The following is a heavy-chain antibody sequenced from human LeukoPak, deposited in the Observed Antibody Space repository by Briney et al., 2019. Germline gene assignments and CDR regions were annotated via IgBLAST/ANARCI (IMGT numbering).Heavy chain of an antibody. D-gene: IGHD6-19*01. CDR1: GGTFSSYA. J-gene: IGHJ4*02. CDR2: IIPIFGTA. CDR3: ARGKYSSGWTDY. Sequence: ASVKVSCKASGGTFSSYAISWVRQAPGQGLEWRGGIIPIFGTANYAQKFQGRVTITADKSTSTAYMELSSLRSEDTAVYYCARGKYSSGWTDYWGQGTLVTVSS. V-gene: IGHV1-69*06.